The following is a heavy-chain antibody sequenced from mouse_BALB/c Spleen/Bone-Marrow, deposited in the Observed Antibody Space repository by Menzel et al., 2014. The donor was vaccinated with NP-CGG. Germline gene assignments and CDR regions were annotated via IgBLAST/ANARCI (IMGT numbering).Heavy chain of an antibody. J-gene: IGHJ4*01. CDR2: ISYSGRT. D-gene: IGHD2-14*01. Sequence: VQLQQSGPSLVPPSPPLSLTCSVTGDSITSGYWNWIRKFPGNKLEYMGYISYSGRTYYNPSLKSRISITRDTSKNQYYLQLNSVTTEDTATYYCARAGYRYDVGYAMDYWGRGTSVTVSA. CDR3: ARAGYRYDVGYAMDY. CDR1: GDSITSGY. V-gene: IGHV3-8*02.